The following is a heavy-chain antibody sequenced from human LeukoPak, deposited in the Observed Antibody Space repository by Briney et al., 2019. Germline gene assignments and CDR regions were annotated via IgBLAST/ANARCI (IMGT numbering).Heavy chain of an antibody. CDR1: GFTFSDYY. J-gene: IGHJ4*02. D-gene: IGHD6-19*01. CDR3: AKDLSGYSSGYDDY. CDR2: ISSSGSTI. Sequence: GSLRLSCVASGFTFSDYYMSWIRQAPGKGLEWVSYISSSGSTIYYADSVKGRFTISRDNAKKSLYLQMNSLRAEDTAVYYCAKDLSGYSSGYDDYWGQGTLVTVSS. V-gene: IGHV3-11*01.